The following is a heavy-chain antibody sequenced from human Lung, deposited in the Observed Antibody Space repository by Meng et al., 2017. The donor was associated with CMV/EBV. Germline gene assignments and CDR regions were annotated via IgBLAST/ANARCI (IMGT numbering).Heavy chain of an antibody. Sequence: GESLKISCAASGFTFSSYAMHWVRQAPGKRLEWVANIRFDGTNKYHADSVKGRFTISRDNSKNTLYLQMNSLRAEDTAMYYCAKRGDSSGTYAMDVWGQGTTVTVSS. CDR2: IRFDGTNK. CDR3: AKRGDSSGTYAMDV. J-gene: IGHJ6*02. CDR1: GFTFSSYA. V-gene: IGHV3-30*02. D-gene: IGHD3-22*01.